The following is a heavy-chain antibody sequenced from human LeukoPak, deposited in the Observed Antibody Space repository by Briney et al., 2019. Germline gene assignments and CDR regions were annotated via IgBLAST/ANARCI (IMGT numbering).Heavy chain of an antibody. CDR3: ARRRLRPEAFDI. V-gene: IGHV4-59*04. CDR1: SGSISSYY. Sequence: SETLSLTCTVSSGSISSYYWSWIRQPTGKGLEWIGYIYYSGSTYYNPSLKSRVTISVDTSKNQFSLKLSSVTAADTAVYYCARRRLRPEAFDIWGQGTMVTVSS. D-gene: IGHD4-17*01. CDR2: IYYSGST. J-gene: IGHJ3*02.